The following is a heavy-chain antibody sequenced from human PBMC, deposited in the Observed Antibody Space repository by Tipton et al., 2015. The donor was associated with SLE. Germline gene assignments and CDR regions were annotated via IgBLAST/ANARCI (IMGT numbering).Heavy chain of an antibody. Sequence: TLSLTCTVSGDSISSGGYYWSWIRQTPGEGLEWIGEINHTGGTNYNPSLESRVTMSVDTSKNQFSLKLSSVTAADTAMYYCVRERKYVVRFRELVAPDLWGQGTAITVSS. CDR3: VRERKYVVRFRELVAPDL. J-gene: IGHJ3*01. D-gene: IGHD1-26*01. CDR2: INHTGGT. V-gene: IGHV4-61*08. CDR1: GDSISSGGYY.